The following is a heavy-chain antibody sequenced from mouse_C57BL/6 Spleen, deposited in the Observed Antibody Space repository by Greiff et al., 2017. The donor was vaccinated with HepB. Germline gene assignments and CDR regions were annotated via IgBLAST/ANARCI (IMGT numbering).Heavy chain of an antibody. Sequence: QVQLQQSGAELVMPGASVKLSCKASGYTFTSYWMHWVKQRPGQGLEWIGEIDPSDSYTNYNQKFKGKSTLTVDKSSSTAYMQLSSLTSEDSAVYYCARGGTGNYAMDYWGQGTSVTVSS. CDR2: IDPSDSYT. J-gene: IGHJ4*01. D-gene: IGHD3-3*01. CDR3: ARGGTGNYAMDY. V-gene: IGHV1-69*01. CDR1: GYTFTSYW.